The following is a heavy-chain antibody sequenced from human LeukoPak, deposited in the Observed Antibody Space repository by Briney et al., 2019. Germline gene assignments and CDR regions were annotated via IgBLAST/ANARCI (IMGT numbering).Heavy chain of an antibody. CDR1: GFTFSSHW. V-gene: IGHV3-74*01. CDR2: IISDGSST. Sequence: PGGSLRLSCVASGFTFSSHWMVWVRQAPGKGLVWVSRIISDGSSTNYADSVQGRFTISRVNAKNTLYLQMNSLRAEDTAVYYCARVGGSYGIDHWGQGTLVTVSS. D-gene: IGHD3-10*01. CDR3: ARVGGSYGIDH. J-gene: IGHJ4*02.